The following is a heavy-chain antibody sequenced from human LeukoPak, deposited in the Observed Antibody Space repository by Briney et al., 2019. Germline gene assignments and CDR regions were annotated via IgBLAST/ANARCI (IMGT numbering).Heavy chain of an antibody. V-gene: IGHV4-4*07. J-gene: IGHJ5*02. CDR1: VGSISSNY. Sequence: SETLSLTCTVTVGSISSNYWSWIRQPAAKGLEWIGRIYTNESTNYNPSLNSQVTMSVDTSKNQLSLKMISVTDADTAVYYCARGVRRGITIFGVVGGWFDPWGQGTLVTVSS. CDR2: IYTNEST. CDR3: ARGVRRGITIFGVVGGWFDP. D-gene: IGHD3-3*01.